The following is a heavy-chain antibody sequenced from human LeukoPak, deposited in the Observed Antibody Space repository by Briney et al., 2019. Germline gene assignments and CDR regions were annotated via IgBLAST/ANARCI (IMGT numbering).Heavy chain of an antibody. CDR1: GFTFSSYG. J-gene: IGHJ4*02. CDR3: ARVRAGYSYGYFDY. V-gene: IGHV3-33*01. CDR2: IWYDGSNK. D-gene: IGHD5-18*01. Sequence: PGESLRLSCAASGFTFSSYGMHWVRQAPGKGLEWVAVIWYDGSNKYYADSVKGRFTISRDNTKNTLYLQMTSLRAEDTAVYYCARVRAGYSYGYFDYWGQGTLVTVSS.